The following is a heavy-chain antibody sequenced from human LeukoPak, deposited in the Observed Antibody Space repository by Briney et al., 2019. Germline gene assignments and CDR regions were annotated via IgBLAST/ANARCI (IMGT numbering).Heavy chain of an antibody. J-gene: IGHJ4*02. V-gene: IGHV3-23*01. CDR3: GKDTKIAALPVGVTMVRGVIIVSEGFDY. CDR2: ISDGGGSK. D-gene: IGHD3-10*01. Sequence: PGGSLRLSCAASGFTFSSYAMSWVRQAPGKGLEWVAAISDGGGSKYYADSVKGRFTISRDNSKNTLYLQMNSLRAEDTAVYYCGKDTKIAALPVGVTMVRGVIIVSEGFDYWGQGTLVTVSS. CDR1: GFTFSSYA.